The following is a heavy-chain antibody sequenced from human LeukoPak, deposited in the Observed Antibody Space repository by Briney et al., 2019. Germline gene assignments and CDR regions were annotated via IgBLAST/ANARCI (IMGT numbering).Heavy chain of an antibody. J-gene: IGHJ4*02. CDR3: ARLGSGYSYAYDY. CDR1: GGSFSGYY. Sequence: PSETLSLTCAVYGGSFSGYYWSWIRQPPGKGLEWIGEINHSGSTNYNPSLKSRVTISVDTSKNQFSLKLSSVSAADTAVYYCARLGSGYSYAYDYWGQGTLVTVSS. CDR2: INHSGST. V-gene: IGHV4-34*01. D-gene: IGHD5-18*01.